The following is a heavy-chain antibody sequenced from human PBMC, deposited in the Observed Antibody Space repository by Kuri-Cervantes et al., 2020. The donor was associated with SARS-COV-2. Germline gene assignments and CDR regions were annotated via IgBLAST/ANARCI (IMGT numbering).Heavy chain of an antibody. CDR2: INHTGST. CDR3: ARQTSGYITSAHQY. D-gene: IGHD3-3*01. CDR1: GGSFSGSY. Sequence: SQTLSLTCAVSGGSFSGSYWTWIRQPPGKGLEWIGEINHTGSTNYNPSLKSRVTISVDTSKNQFSLRLTSVTAADTAVYYCARQTSGYITSAHQYWGQGTLVTVSS. V-gene: IGHV4-34*01. J-gene: IGHJ1*01.